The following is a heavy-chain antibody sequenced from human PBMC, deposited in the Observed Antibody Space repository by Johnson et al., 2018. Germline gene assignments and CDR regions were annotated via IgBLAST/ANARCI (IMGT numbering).Heavy chain of an antibody. CDR2: FSSSSNYI. Sequence: VRLVESGGGLVEPGGSLRLSCAASGFTFNSYSMNWVRQAPGKGLEWVSSFSSSSNYIYYADSVKGRFTISRDNAKNELYLQMNSLRAEDKAVYYCARPQAATMSDAFDIWGQGTMVTVAS. V-gene: IGHV3-21*01. D-gene: IGHD5-24*01. CDR1: GFTFNSYS. CDR3: ARPQAATMSDAFDI. J-gene: IGHJ3*02.